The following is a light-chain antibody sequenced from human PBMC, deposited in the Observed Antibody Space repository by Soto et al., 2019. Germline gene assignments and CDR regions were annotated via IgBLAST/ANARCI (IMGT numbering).Light chain of an antibody. J-gene: IGKJ1*01. CDR1: QSISSW. CDR3: QQYNSYLTWT. CDR2: DAS. V-gene: IGKV1-5*01. Sequence: DIPMTQSPSTLSASVGDRVTITCRASQSISSWLAWYQQKPGKAPKLLIYDASSLESGVPSRFSGSGSGTEFTLTISSLQPDDFATYYCQQYNSYLTWTFGQGTKVDIK.